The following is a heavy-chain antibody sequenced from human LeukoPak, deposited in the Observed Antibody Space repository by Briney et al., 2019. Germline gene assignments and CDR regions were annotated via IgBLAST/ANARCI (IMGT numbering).Heavy chain of an antibody. CDR3: ARDRVTKQAPPGY. Sequence: PGGSLRLSCAASGFIFSSYAIHWVRQAPGKGLEWVAVVWFDGTNKYYADSVKGRFTISRDNSKNTVYLQMNSLRADDTAVYYCARDRVTKQAPPGYWGQGTLVTVSS. V-gene: IGHV3-30*04. D-gene: IGHD2-8*01. J-gene: IGHJ4*02. CDR2: VWFDGTNK. CDR1: GFIFSSYA.